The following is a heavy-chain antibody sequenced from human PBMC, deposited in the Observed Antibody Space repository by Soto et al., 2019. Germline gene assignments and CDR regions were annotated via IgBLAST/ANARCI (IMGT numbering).Heavy chain of an antibody. Sequence: GGSLRLCWAAAGVTGGSNYVSWVRQAPGKGLEGVSVIYSGGSTYYADSVKGRFTISRDNSKNTLYLQMNSLRAEDTAVYYCARDSRSVVTAIQNAFDIWGQGTMVTVSS. CDR2: IYSGGST. D-gene: IGHD2-21*02. CDR3: ARDSRSVVTAIQNAFDI. CDR1: GVTGGSNY. V-gene: IGHV3-53*01. J-gene: IGHJ3*02.